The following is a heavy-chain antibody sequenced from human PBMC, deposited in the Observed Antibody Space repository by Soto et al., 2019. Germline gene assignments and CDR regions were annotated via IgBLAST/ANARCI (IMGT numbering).Heavy chain of an antibody. Sequence: SETLSLTCTVSGGSISSSSYYWGWIRQPPGKGLEWIGRTYYSGSTYYNPSLKSRVSISVATSKNQFSLTLSSVTAADTSVYYCAKQSIAGAASVDYWGQGTLVTVSS. J-gene: IGHJ4*02. V-gene: IGHV4-39*01. CDR3: AKQSIAGAASVDY. CDR2: TYYSGST. CDR1: GGSISSSSYY. D-gene: IGHD6-13*01.